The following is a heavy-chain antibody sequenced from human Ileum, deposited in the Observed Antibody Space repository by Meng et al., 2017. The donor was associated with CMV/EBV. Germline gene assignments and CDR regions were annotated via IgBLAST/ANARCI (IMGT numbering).Heavy chain of an antibody. D-gene: IGHD6-19*01. CDR3: ARSIAVAGTGFDY. CDR2: INPNSGGT. Sequence: KASGGTFSSYAISWVRQAPGQGLEWMGWINPNSGGTNYAQKFQGRVTMTRDTSISTAYMELSRLRSDDTAVYYCARSIAVAGTGFDYWGQGTLVTVSS. J-gene: IGHJ4*02. V-gene: IGHV1-2*02. CDR1: GGTFSSYA.